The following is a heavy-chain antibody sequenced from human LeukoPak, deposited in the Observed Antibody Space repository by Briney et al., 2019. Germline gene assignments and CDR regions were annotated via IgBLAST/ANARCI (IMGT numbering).Heavy chain of an antibody. V-gene: IGHV1-8*01. CDR3: ARGGPRGDSCDY. J-gene: IGHJ4*02. CDR1: GYTFTSYD. CDR2: MNPNSGNT. Sequence: GASVKVSCKASGYTFTSYDINWVRRATGQGLEWMGWMNPNSGNTGYAQKFQGRVTMTRNTSISTAYMELSSLRSEDAAVYYCARGGPRGDSCDYWGQGTLVTVSS. D-gene: IGHD2-15*01.